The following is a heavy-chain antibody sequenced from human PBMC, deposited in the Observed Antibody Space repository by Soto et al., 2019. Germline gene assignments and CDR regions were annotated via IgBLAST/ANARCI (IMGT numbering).Heavy chain of an antibody. V-gene: IGHV3-23*01. D-gene: IGHD5-12*01. J-gene: IGHJ4*02. CDR1: GFTFSGYA. Sequence: GGSLRLSCAASGFTFSGYAMSWVRQAPGKGLEWVSYIGGSGSTTYYADSVKGRFTISRDNSKNTVDLQMDSLRAEDTAVYYCAKDRPSRNSGYDFEADYWGQGTLVTVSS. CDR2: IGGSGSTT. CDR3: AKDRPSRNSGYDFEADY.